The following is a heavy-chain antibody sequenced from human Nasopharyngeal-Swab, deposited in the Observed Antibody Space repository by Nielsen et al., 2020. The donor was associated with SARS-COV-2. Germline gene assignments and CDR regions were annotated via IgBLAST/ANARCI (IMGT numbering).Heavy chain of an antibody. Sequence: GESLKISCAASGFTFSSYAMSWVRQAPGKGLEWVSAISGSGGSTYYADSVKGRFTISRDNSKNTLYLQMNSLRAEDTAVYYCAKDREHSNYVVDYWGQGTLVTVSS. D-gene: IGHD4-11*01. CDR3: AKDREHSNYVVDY. J-gene: IGHJ4*02. CDR2: ISGSGGST. CDR1: GFTFSSYA. V-gene: IGHV3-23*01.